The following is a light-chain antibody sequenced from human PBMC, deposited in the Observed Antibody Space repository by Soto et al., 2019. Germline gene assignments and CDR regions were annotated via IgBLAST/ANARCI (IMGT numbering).Light chain of an antibody. CDR2: EVS. Sequence: QSALTQPPSASGSPGQSVTISCTGTSSDVGGYNYVSWYQQHPGKAPKLTIYEVSKRASGVPDRFSGSKSGNTASLAVSGLQAEDEADYYCSSYAGSNNVVFGGGTKLTVL. J-gene: IGLJ2*01. V-gene: IGLV2-8*01. CDR1: SSDVGGYNY. CDR3: SSYAGSNNVV.